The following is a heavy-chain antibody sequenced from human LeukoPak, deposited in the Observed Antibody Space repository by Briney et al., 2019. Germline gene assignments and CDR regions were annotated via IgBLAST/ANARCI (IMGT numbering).Heavy chain of an antibody. Sequence: GGSLRLSCAASGFTFSSYSMNWVRQAPGKGLEWVSSISSSSSYIYYADSVKGRFTISRDNSKNTLYLQMNSLRAEDTAVYYCAKDLYGGNSLRVSSDWGQGTLVTVSS. CDR1: GFTFSSYS. J-gene: IGHJ4*02. CDR3: AKDLYGGNSLRVSSD. V-gene: IGHV3-21*04. CDR2: ISSSSSYI. D-gene: IGHD4-23*01.